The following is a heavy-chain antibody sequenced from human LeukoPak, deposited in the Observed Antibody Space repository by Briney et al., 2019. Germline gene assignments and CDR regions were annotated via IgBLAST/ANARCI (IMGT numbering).Heavy chain of an antibody. V-gene: IGHV3-33*06. CDR1: GFTFSTYG. CDR2: IWYDGSNK. Sequence: SGGSLRLSCAASGFTFSTYGMHWVRQAPGKGLEWVALIWYDGSNKYYADSVKGRFTISRDNSKNTLYLQMYSLRAEDTAVYYCAKDLRYYDFWSGLADYWGQGTLVTVSS. CDR3: AKDLRYYDFWSGLADY. J-gene: IGHJ4*02. D-gene: IGHD3-3*01.